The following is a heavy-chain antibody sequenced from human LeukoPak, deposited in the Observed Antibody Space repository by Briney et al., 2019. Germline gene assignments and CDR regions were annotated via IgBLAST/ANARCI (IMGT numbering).Heavy chain of an antibody. CDR1: GFTFNTYA. CDR3: AKGWTSIKYVY. Sequence: GGSLRLSCAASGFTFNTYAMSWVRQAPGKGLEWVSAISSSGGSTSHADSVKGRFTISRDNSKNTLYLQMNSLKAEDTAVYYCAKGWTSIKYVYWGQGTLVTVSS. D-gene: IGHD3/OR15-3a*01. J-gene: IGHJ4*02. CDR2: ISSSGGST. V-gene: IGHV3-23*01.